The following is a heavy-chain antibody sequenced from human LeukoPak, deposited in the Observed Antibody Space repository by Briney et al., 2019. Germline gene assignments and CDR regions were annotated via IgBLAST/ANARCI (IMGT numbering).Heavy chain of an antibody. CDR1: GFTFSSYS. CDR3: ASEGSGYDYSVAY. Sequence: PGGSLRLSCAASGFTFSSYSMNWVRQAPGKGLEWVSSISSSSSYIYYADSVKGRFTISRDNAKNSLYLQMNSLRADDTAVYYCASEGSGYDYSVAYWGQGTLVTVSS. D-gene: IGHD5-12*01. J-gene: IGHJ4*02. V-gene: IGHV3-21*01. CDR2: ISSSSSYI.